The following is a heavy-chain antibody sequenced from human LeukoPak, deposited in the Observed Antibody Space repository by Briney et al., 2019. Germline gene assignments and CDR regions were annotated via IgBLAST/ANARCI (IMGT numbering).Heavy chain of an antibody. D-gene: IGHD5-18*01. CDR2: ISGSGGST. CDR3: ARGTEYSYGIDY. J-gene: IGHJ4*02. Sequence: AGGSLRLSCAASGFTFSSYGMSWVRQAPGKGLEWVSAISGSGGSTYYADSMKGRFTISRDNSKNTLYLQMNSLRAEDTAVYYCARGTEYSYGIDYWGQGTLVTVSS. CDR1: GFTFSSYG. V-gene: IGHV3-23*01.